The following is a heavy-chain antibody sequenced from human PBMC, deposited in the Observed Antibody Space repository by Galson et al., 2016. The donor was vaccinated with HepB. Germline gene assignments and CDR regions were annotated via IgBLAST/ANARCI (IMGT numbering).Heavy chain of an antibody. Sequence: SVKVSCKASGYTFIGYYVHWVRQAPGQGLEWMGWINPNNGGTKYAQKFQGRVTMTRDTSISTAYMDLSSLRSDDTAVYYCARVTGYCSGCSCAHWFDPWGQWTLVTVSS. D-gene: IGHD2-15*01. CDR2: INPNNGGT. CDR3: ARVTGYCSGCSCAHWFDP. J-gene: IGHJ5*02. V-gene: IGHV1-2*02. CDR1: GYTFIGYY.